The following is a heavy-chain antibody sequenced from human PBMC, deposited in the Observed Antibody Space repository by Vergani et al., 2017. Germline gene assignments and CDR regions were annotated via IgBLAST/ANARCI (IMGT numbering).Heavy chain of an antibody. CDR1: GFSLSNARMG. CDR2: IFSNDEK. J-gene: IGHJ6*03. CDR3: ARMAHGAHYYDFWSGYYYYMDV. Sequence: QVTSKESGPVLVKPTETLTLTCTVSGFSLSNARMGVSWIRQPPGKALEWLAHIFSNDEKSYSTSLKSRLTISKDTSKSQVVLTMTNMDPVDTATYYCARMAHGAHYYDFWSGYYYYMDVWGKGTTVTVSS. D-gene: IGHD3-3*01. V-gene: IGHV2-26*01.